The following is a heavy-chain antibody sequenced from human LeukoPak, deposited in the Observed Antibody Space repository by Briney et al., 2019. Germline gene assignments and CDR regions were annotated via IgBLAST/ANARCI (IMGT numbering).Heavy chain of an antibody. V-gene: IGHV4-39*01. CDR3: ASRNDILTGYVFDF. CDR1: GGSVSSSIYY. Sequence: SETLSLTCTVSGGSVSSSIYYWGWIRQPPGKGLEWIGSIYYSGSTSYDPSLKSRVTISVDTSKSQFSLKLTSVTAADTAVYYCASRNDILTGYVFDFWGQGTLVTVSS. CDR2: IYYSGST. D-gene: IGHD3-9*01. J-gene: IGHJ4*02.